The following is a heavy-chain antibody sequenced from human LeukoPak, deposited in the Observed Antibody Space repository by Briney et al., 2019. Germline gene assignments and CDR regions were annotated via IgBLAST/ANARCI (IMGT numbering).Heavy chain of an antibody. D-gene: IGHD3-10*01. J-gene: IGHJ4*02. CDR1: GFTVSSNY. Sequence: GGSLRLSCAASGFTVSSNYMSWVRQAPGKGLEWVSVIYSGGSTYYADSAKGRFTISRDNSKNTLYLQMNSLRAEDTAVYYCARERKDYGSGSYYTDYWGQGTLVTVSS. CDR2: IYSGGST. CDR3: ARERKDYGSGSYYTDY. V-gene: IGHV3-53*01.